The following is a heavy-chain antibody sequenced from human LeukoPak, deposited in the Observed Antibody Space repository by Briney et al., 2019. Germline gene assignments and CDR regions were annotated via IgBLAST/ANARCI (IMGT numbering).Heavy chain of an antibody. D-gene: IGHD6-19*01. CDR1: GYSFTTYW. CDR2: IYPGDSDT. V-gene: IGHV5-51*01. J-gene: IGHJ3*02. Sequence: PGESLKISCKSSGYSFTTYWIAWVRRMPGKGLEWMGIIYPGDSDTRYSPSFQGQVTISADKSTNTAYLQWSSLKASDTAMYYCARHQYSGGWSYAFDIWGQGTMVTVSS. CDR3: ARHQYSGGWSYAFDI.